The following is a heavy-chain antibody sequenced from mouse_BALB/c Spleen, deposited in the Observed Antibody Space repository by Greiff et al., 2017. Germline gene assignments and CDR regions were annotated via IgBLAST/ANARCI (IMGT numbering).Heavy chain of an antibody. V-gene: IGHV5-9*03. J-gene: IGHJ1*01. D-gene: IGHD2-1*01. CDR2: ISSGGGNT. CDR1: GFTFSSYT. CDR3: ARSLYGNYRYFDV. Sequence: EVMLVESGGGLVKPGGSLKLSCAASGFTFSSYTMSWVRQTPEKRLEWVATISSGGGNTYYPDSVKGRFTISRDNAKNNLYLQMSSLRSEDTALYYCARSLYGNYRYFDVWGAGTTVTVSS.